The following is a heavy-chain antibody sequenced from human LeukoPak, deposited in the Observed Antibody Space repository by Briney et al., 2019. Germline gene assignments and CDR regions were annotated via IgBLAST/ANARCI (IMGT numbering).Heavy chain of an antibody. Sequence: GGSLRLSCAASGFTFNEYNMNWVRQAPGKGLEWISYISGSGSMIYYADSVKGRFTISRDNAKNSLYLQMNSLRAEDTAVYFCVRGLDYWGQGSLVTVSS. CDR1: GFTFNEYN. J-gene: IGHJ4*02. CDR2: ISGSGSMI. CDR3: VRGLDY. V-gene: IGHV3-48*03.